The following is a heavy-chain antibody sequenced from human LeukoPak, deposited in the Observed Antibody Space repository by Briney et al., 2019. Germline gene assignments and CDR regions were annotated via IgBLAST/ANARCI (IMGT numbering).Heavy chain of an antibody. CDR3: AKHPYGSGSPGPNYYFDY. V-gene: IGHV3-23*01. CDR2: ISGSGGST. J-gene: IGHJ4*02. Sequence: GGSLRLSCAASGFTFSSYAMSWVSQAPGKGLEWVSAISGSGGSTYYADSVKGRFTISRDNSKNTLYLQMNSLRAEDTAVYYCAKHPYGSGSPGPNYYFDYWGQGTLVTVSS. D-gene: IGHD3-10*01. CDR1: GFTFSSYA.